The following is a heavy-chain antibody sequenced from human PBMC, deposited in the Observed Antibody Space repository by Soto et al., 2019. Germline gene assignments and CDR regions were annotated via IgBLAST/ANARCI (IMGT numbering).Heavy chain of an antibody. CDR3: AKVPGIAAAAARNAFDI. Sequence: GGSLRLSCAASGFTFSSYAMSWVRQAPGKGLEWVSAISGSGGSTYYADSVKGRFTISRDNSKNTLYLQMNSLRAEDTAVYYCAKVPGIAAAAARNAFDIWGQGTMVTVSS. J-gene: IGHJ3*02. CDR2: ISGSGGST. CDR1: GFTFSSYA. V-gene: IGHV3-23*01. D-gene: IGHD6-13*01.